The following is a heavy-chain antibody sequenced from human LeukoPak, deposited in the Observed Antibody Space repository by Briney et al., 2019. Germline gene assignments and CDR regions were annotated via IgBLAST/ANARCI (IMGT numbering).Heavy chain of an antibody. CDR2: IYTSGST. D-gene: IGHD3-3*01. Sequence: SETLSLTCTVSGGSISSYYWSWIRQPAGKGLEWIGRIYTSGSTNYNPSLKSRVTMSVDTSKNKFSLKLSSVTAADTAVYYCARETPITIFGVVIIGGYDNWFDPWGQGTLVTVSS. CDR1: GGSISSYY. J-gene: IGHJ5*02. V-gene: IGHV4-4*07. CDR3: ARETPITIFGVVIIGGYDNWFDP.